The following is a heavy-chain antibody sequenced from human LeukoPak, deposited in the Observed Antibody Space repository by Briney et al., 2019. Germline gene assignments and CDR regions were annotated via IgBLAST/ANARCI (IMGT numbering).Heavy chain of an antibody. CDR3: ARDGYCSSTSCYQDY. CDR1: GYTFTSYD. J-gene: IGHJ4*02. D-gene: IGHD2-2*03. Sequence: ASVKVSCKASGYTFTSYDINWVRQATGQGLEWMGWMNPNSGGTNYAQKFQGRVTMTRDTSISTAYMELSRLRSDDTAVYYCARDGYCSSTSCYQDYWGQGTLVTVSS. V-gene: IGHV1-2*02. CDR2: MNPNSGGT.